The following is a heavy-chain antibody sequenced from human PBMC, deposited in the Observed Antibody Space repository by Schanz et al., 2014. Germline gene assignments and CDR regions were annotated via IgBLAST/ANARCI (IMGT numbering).Heavy chain of an antibody. J-gene: IGHJ4*02. D-gene: IGHD6-13*01. Sequence: EVQLLESGGGLVQPGGSLRLSCVASGFTFFGSFAMSWVRQAPGKGLEWVSGMSGSGSTADYADSVKGRFTTSRDNGKKSMYRQMNSLRAEDTAVYYCARLDSGSWYPRYWGQGTLVTVSS. CDR3: ARLDSGSWYPRY. V-gene: IGHV3-23*01. CDR2: MSGSGSTA. CDR1: GFTFFGSFA.